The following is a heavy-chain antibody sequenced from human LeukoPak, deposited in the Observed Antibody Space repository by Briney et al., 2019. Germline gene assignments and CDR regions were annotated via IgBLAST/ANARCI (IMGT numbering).Heavy chain of an antibody. CDR1: GGSFSGYY. D-gene: IGHD6-6*01. CDR3: AREKGGRRSIAAASSVSQWSIAARRGAFDI. Sequence: PSETLSLTCAVYGGSFSGYYWSWIRQPPGKGLEWIGDINHSGSTNYNPSLKSRVTISVDTSKNQFSLKLSSVTAADTAVYYCAREKGGRRSIAAASSVSQWSIAARRGAFDIWGQGTMVTVSS. J-gene: IGHJ3*02. CDR2: INHSGST. V-gene: IGHV4-34*01.